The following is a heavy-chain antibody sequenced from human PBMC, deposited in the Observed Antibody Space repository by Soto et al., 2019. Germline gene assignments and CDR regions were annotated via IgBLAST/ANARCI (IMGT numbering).Heavy chain of an antibody. CDR3: ARSEVDMATPKYYYYAVDV. V-gene: IGHV1-69*01. D-gene: IGHD2-15*01. J-gene: IGHJ6*02. CDR2: IIPGFGTA. Sequence: QVQLVQSGAEVKKPGSSVKVSCKASGGSFTTYAFSWVRQAPGQGLEWMGGIIPGFGTAEYAQKSVSRFSISAYESTTTVYMELSRLTPEDTAVYYCARSEVDMATPKYYYYAVDVWGQGTTVTVAS. CDR1: GGSFTTYA.